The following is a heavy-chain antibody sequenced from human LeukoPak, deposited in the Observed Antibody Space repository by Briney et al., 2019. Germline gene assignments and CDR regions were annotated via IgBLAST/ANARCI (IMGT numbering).Heavy chain of an antibody. J-gene: IGHJ4*02. CDR3: ATGAYCDH. CDR1: GFTFSRYG. CDR2: ISGTGDST. V-gene: IGHV3-23*01. Sequence: GGFLRLSCAASGFTFSRYGMTWVRQAPGKGLEWVSTISGTGDSTYYADSVKGRFIISRDNSENTLYLQMNGLRAEDTAIYFCATGAYCDHWGQGTLVTVSS.